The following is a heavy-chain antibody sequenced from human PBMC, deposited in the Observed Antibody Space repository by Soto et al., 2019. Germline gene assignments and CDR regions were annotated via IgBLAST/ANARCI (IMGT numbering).Heavy chain of an antibody. CDR2: VPYRGSI. V-gene: IGHV4-39*01. CDR3: ARQSDYDDTSRLSYLDN. CDR1: GGSITSNTFY. J-gene: IGHJ4*02. Sequence: QLQLQESGPGLVKPSETLSLTCTVSGGSITSNTFYWDWIRQPPGKGLEWIGSVPYRGSIYYNPSLKSRGSISVATSKNQFSLKLSSVTATDTAIYYYARQSDYDDTSRLSYLDNWGQGTLVTVSS. D-gene: IGHD3-22*01.